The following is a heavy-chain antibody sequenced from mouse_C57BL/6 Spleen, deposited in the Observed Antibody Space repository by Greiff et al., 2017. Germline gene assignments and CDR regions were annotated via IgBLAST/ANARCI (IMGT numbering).Heavy chain of an antibody. J-gene: IGHJ4*01. D-gene: IGHD1-1*01. CDR2: ISSCSSTI. Sequence: EVMLVESGGGLVKPGGSLKLSCAASGFTFSDYGMHWVRQAPEKGLEWVAYISSCSSTIYYADTVKGRFTISRDNAKNTMFLHMTSLRSEDTAMYYCARSSVVDYYYAMDYWGQGTSVTVSS. CDR3: ARSSVVDYYYAMDY. CDR1: GFTFSDYG. V-gene: IGHV5-17*01.